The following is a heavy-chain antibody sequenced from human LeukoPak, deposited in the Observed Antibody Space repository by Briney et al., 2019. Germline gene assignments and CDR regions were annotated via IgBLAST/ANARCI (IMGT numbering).Heavy chain of an antibody. D-gene: IGHD2-15*01. J-gene: IGHJ6*03. CDR1: GYSISSGYY. Sequence: SETLSLTCTVSGYSISSGYYWGWIRQPPGKGLEWIGEINHSGSTNYNPSLKSRVTISVDTSKNQFSLKLSSVTAADTAVYYCARFRYCSGGSCYSSSYYYYYMDVWGKGTTVTVSS. V-gene: IGHV4-38-2*02. CDR2: INHSGST. CDR3: ARFRYCSGGSCYSSSYYYYYMDV.